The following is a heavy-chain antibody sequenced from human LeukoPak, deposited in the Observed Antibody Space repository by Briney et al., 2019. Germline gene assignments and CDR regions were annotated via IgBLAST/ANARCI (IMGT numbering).Heavy chain of an antibody. V-gene: IGHV4-4*07. D-gene: IGHD3-10*01. CDR2: IYTSGST. CDR3: ARGAYGSPSQNWFDP. Sequence: SETLSLICTVSGGSISSYYWSWIRQPAGKGLEWIGRIYTSGSTDYNPSLKSRVIMSVDTSKNQFSLKLSSVTAADTAVYYCARGAYGSPSQNWFDPWGQGTLVTVSS. J-gene: IGHJ5*02. CDR1: GGSISSYY.